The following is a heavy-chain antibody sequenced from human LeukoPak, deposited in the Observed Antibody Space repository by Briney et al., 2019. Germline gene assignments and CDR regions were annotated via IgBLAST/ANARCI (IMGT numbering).Heavy chain of an antibody. CDR3: ARDTLTRNRPDAFDI. Sequence: GASVKVSCKASGYTFTSYYMHWVRQAPGQGLEWMGIINPSGGSTSYAQKFQGRVTMTRDTSTSTVYMELSSLRSEDTAVYYCARDTLTRNRPDAFDIWGQGTMVTVSS. V-gene: IGHV1-46*01. CDR1: GYTFTSYY. J-gene: IGHJ3*02. CDR2: INPSGGST.